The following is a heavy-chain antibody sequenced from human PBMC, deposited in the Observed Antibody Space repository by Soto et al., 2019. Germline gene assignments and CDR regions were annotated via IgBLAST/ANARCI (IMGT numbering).Heavy chain of an antibody. CDR2: ISDSGDST. V-gene: IGHV3-23*01. CDR1: GFTFSTYA. Sequence: GGSLRLSCAASGFTFSTYAMSWVRQAPGKGLEWVSVISDSGDSTYDADSVKGRFTISRDNSKNTLSLQMNSLRAEDTAVYYCAKGYSSSLYSYYFDYWGQGTLVTVSS. CDR3: AKGYSSSLYSYYFDY. J-gene: IGHJ4*02. D-gene: IGHD6-13*01.